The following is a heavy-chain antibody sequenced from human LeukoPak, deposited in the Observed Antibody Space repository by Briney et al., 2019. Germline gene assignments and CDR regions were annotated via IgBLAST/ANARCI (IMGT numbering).Heavy chain of an antibody. Sequence: GGSLRLSCAASGFTFSSYPMTWDRQAPGKGPEWVSFISDSGGITYYADSVKGRFTISRVNSKNTLYLQMNSLRAEDTAVYYCAKNTQYSGYYDCWGQGTLVAVSS. CDR1: GFTFSSYP. V-gene: IGHV3-23*01. CDR2: ISDSGGIT. J-gene: IGHJ4*02. CDR3: AKNTQYSGYYDC. D-gene: IGHD6-6*01.